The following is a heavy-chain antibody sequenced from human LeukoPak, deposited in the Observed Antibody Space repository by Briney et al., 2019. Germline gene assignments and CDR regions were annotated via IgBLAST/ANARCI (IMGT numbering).Heavy chain of an antibody. V-gene: IGHV3-23*01. J-gene: IGHJ4*02. CDR3: AKSNPDYRIGSVSSDY. D-gene: IGHD3-16*01. Sequence: PGGSLRLSCAASGFTFSSYAMSWVRQAPGKGLEWVSTITGSGATTYYADSVKGRFTMSRDTSKNTLTLYLHMNSLRAEDTAVYYCAKSNPDYRIGSVSSDYWGQGTLVAVSS. CDR1: GFTFSSYA. CDR2: ITGSGATT.